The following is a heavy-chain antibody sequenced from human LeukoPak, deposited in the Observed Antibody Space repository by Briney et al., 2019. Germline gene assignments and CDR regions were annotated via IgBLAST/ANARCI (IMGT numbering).Heavy chain of an antibody. CDR3: ARFLPDGDYDY. CDR1: GGSISSYY. CDR2: IYYSGST. Sequence: SETLSLTCTVSGGSISSYYWSWIRQPPGKELEWIGYIYYSGSTNYNPSLKSRVTISVDTSKNQFSLKLSSVTAADTAVYYCARFLPDGDYDYWGQGTLVTVSS. D-gene: IGHD4-17*01. J-gene: IGHJ4*02. V-gene: IGHV4-59*01.